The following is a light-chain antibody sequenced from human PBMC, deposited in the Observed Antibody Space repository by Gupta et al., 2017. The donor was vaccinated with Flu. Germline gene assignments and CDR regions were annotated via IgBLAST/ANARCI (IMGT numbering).Light chain of an antibody. CDR1: SSDLGAYKY. J-gene: IGLJ2*01. CDR2: EVN. V-gene: IGLV2-8*01. Sequence: QSVTISCTGTSSDLGAYKYVSWYQHHPGKAPKRMIYEVNKRPSGVPDRFSGSKSGNKASLTVSGLQTDDEANDYRSSYAGSMVIFGGGTTLTVL. CDR3: SSYAGSMVI.